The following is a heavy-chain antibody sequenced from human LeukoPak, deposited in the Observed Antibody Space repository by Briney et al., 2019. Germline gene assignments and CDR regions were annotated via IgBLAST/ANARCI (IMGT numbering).Heavy chain of an antibody. CDR2: IYWNDDK. J-gene: IGHJ4*02. Sequence: ESGPTLVNPTQTLTLTCTFSGFSLSTSGVNVGYVGWIRQPPGKALEWLALIYWNDDKRYSPSLESRLTITKDTSKNQVVLTMTNMDPVDTATYYCAHRRPAGAPWYFDYWGQGTLVTVSS. D-gene: IGHD6-19*01. CDR1: GFSLSTSGVN. CDR3: AHRRPAGAPWYFDY. V-gene: IGHV2-5*01.